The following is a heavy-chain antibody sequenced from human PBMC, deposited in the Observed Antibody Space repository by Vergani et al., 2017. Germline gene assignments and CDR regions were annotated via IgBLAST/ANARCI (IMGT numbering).Heavy chain of an antibody. D-gene: IGHD1-20*01. J-gene: IGHJ4*02. Sequence: QLQLQESGPGLVKPSETLSLTCTVSGGSISSSSYYWSWIRQPAGKGLEWIGRIYTSGSTNYNPSLKSRVTMSVDTSKNQFSLKLSSVTAADTAVYYCARAPNNWNDDLWYYFDYWGQGTLVTVSS. V-gene: IGHV4-61*02. CDR1: GGSISSSSYY. CDR3: ARAPNNWNDDLWYYFDY. CDR2: IYTSGST.